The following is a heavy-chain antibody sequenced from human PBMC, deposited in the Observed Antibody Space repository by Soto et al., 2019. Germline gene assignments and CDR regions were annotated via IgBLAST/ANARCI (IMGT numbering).Heavy chain of an antibody. V-gene: IGHV1-18*04. Sequence: ASVKVSCKASGYTFTSYGISWVRQAPGQGLEWMGWISAYNGNTNYAQKLQGRVTMTTDTSTSTAYMELRSLRSDDTAVYYCARGXYCSGGSCYSTPSFFDYWGQGTLVTVSS. CDR1: GYTFTSYG. CDR3: ARGXYCSGGSCYSTPSFFDY. J-gene: IGHJ4*02. CDR2: ISAYNGNT. D-gene: IGHD2-15*01.